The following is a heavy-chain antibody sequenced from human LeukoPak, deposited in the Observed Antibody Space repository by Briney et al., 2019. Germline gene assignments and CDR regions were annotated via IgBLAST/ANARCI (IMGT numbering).Heavy chain of an antibody. Sequence: GGSLRLSWAASGFTFSSYWMSWVGQAPGKGLEWVANIKQEGSEKYYVDSVKGRFTISRDNAKNSLYLQMNSLRAEDTAVYYCARGGDIVVVVAAETEYYFDYWGQGTLVTVSS. V-gene: IGHV3-7*03. D-gene: IGHD2-15*01. CDR1: GFTFSSYW. CDR3: ARGGDIVVVVAAETEYYFDY. CDR2: IKQEGSEK. J-gene: IGHJ4*02.